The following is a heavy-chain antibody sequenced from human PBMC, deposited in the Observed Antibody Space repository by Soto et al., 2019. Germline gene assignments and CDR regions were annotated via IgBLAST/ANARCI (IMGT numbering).Heavy chain of an antibody. V-gene: IGHV3-74*01. J-gene: IGHJ4*02. CDR3: ARDRRGSQNYFDS. D-gene: IGHD3-16*01. Sequence: GGSLRLSCAASGFTFSSDWMHWVRQAPGKGLVWVSRINTDGSGTSYANSVKGGFTISRENAKNTLYLQMNSLRAEYTAVYYCARDRRGSQNYFDSWGQGNLVTVSS. CDR1: GFTFSSDW. CDR2: INTDGSGT.